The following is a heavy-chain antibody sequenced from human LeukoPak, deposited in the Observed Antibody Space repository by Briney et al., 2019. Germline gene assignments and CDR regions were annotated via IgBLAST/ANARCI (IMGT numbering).Heavy chain of an antibody. CDR3: ARHLSGVTGYTYGRGIDY. CDR1: GFTFSSYW. J-gene: IGHJ4*02. Sequence: GGSLRLSCAASGFTFSSYWMSWVRQAPGKGLEWVANIKKDGSEKYYVDSVKGRFTISRDSAKTSLYLQMIRLRAEDTAVYYCARHLSGVTGYTYGRGIDYWGQGTLVTVSS. D-gene: IGHD5-18*01. V-gene: IGHV3-7*01. CDR2: IKKDGSEK.